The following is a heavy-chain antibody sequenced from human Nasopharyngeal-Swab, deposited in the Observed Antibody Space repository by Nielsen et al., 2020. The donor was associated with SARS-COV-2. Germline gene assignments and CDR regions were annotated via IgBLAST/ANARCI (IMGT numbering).Heavy chain of an antibody. V-gene: IGHV4-39*02. CDR1: GCSISSSSYY. D-gene: IGHD6-19*01. Sequence: SETLSLTCTVSGCSISSSSYYWGWIRQPPGKGLEWIGSIYYSGSTYYNPSLKSRVTISVDTSKNQFSLKLTSVTAADTAVYYCARERLAVAGSFYYWGQGTLVTVSS. CDR2: IYYSGST. CDR3: ARERLAVAGSFYY. J-gene: IGHJ4*02.